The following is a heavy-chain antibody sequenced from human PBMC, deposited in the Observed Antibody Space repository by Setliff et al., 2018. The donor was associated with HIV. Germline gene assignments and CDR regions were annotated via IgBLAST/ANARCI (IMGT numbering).Heavy chain of an antibody. CDR2: ISSSGSTI. CDR1: GFTFSSYE. V-gene: IGHV3-48*03. J-gene: IGHJ4*02. Sequence: GGSLRLSCAASGFTFSSYEMNWVRQAPGKGLEWVSYISSSGSTIYYADSVKGRFTISRDNAKNSLYLQMNSLRAEDTAVYYCASHNSGWKRADYWGPGTLVTVSS. CDR3: ASHNSGWKRADY. D-gene: IGHD6-19*01.